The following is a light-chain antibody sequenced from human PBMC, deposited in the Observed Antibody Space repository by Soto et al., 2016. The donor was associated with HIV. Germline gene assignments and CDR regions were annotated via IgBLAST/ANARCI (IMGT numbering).Light chain of an antibody. Sequence: SYELTQSPSVSVAPGQTARITCGGNNIGTKSVHWYHQKPGQAPVLVVYDDTDRPSGIPARLSGSNSGNTATLTISRVEAGDEADYYCQVWDTTDHYVFGTGTRVTVL. CDR2: DDT. J-gene: IGLJ1*01. CDR1: NIGTKS. V-gene: IGLV3-21*02. CDR3: QVWDTTDHYV.